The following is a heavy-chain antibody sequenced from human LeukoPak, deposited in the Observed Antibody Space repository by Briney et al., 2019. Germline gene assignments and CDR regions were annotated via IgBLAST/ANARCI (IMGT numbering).Heavy chain of an antibody. D-gene: IGHD5-24*01. CDR2: INHSGST. CDR1: GGSFSGYY. V-gene: IGHV4-34*01. CDR3: ARADGYKRVFSN. Sequence: PSETLSLTCAVYGGSFSGYYWSWIRQPPGKGLEWIGEINHSGSTNYNPSLKSRVTISVDTSKNQFSLKLSSVTAADTAVYYCARADGYKRVFSNWGQGTLVTVSS. J-gene: IGHJ4*02.